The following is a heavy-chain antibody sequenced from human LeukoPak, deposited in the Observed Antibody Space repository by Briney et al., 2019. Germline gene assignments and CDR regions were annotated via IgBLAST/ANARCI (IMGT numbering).Heavy chain of an antibody. CDR1: GFTFSSYS. J-gene: IGHJ4*02. D-gene: IGHD3-22*01. Sequence: GGSLRLSCAASGFTFSSYSMNWVRQAPGKGLEWVSSISSSSSYIYYADSVKGRFTISRDNAKNSLYLQMNSLRAEDTAVYYCASHPYDSSGYYYGWGQGTLVTVSS. CDR2: ISSSSSYI. V-gene: IGHV3-21*01. CDR3: ASHPYDSSGYYYG.